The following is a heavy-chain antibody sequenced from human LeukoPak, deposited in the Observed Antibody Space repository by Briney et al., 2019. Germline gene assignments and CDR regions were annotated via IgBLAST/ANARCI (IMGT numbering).Heavy chain of an antibody. CDR2: LYSDGTT. Sequence: GGSLLLSCADSGVTFSSYAMSWVRQAPGKGLEWISVLYSDGTTYYADSVKGRFTISRDNSKNTLYLQMNNLRAEDTPVYYCARAAYDSNGYTANHDYWGQGALVTVSS. D-gene: IGHD3-22*01. CDR1: GVTFSSYA. V-gene: IGHV3-53*01. J-gene: IGHJ4*02. CDR3: ARAAYDSNGYTANHDY.